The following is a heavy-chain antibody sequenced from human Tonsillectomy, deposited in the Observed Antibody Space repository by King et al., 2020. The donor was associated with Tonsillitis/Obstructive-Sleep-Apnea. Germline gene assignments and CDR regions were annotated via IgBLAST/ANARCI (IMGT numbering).Heavy chain of an antibody. CDR2: IIPILGIA. CDR1: GGTFSSFA. D-gene: IGHD6-19*01. Sequence: QLVQSGAEVKKPGSSVKVSCKASGGTFSSFAISWVRQAPGQGLEWMGRIIPILGIANYAQKFQGRVTITADKSTSTAYMELSSLRSEDTAVYYCARDSYSSGWYYFDYWDQGTLVTVSS. V-gene: IGHV1-69*04. CDR3: ARDSYSSGWYYFDY. J-gene: IGHJ4*02.